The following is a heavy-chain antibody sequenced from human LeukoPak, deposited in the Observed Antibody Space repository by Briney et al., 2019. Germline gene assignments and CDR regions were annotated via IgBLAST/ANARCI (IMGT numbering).Heavy chain of an antibody. CDR2: ISSSSSYT. J-gene: IGHJ4*02. CDR1: GFSFSDYY. V-gene: IGHV3-11*06. D-gene: IGHD3-9*01. Sequence: GGSLRLSCAVSGFSFSDYYMCWSRHRPRTGLGWVSYISSSSSYTNYADSVKGRFTTSRDNATNSLYLQMNSLRAEDTAVYYSARGPIYYILTGYYISYFDYWGQGTLVTVSS. CDR3: ARGPIYYILTGYYISYFDY.